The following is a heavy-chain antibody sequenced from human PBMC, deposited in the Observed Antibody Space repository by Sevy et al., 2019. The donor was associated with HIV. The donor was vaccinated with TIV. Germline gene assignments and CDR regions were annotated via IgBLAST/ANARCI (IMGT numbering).Heavy chain of an antibody. V-gene: IGHV3-53*01. CDR1: GFTVSSNY. CDR2: IYSGGST. Sequence: GGSLRLSCAASGFTVSSNYMSWVRQAPGKGLEWVSVIYSGGSTYYADSVKGRFTICRDNSKNTLYLQMNSLRAEDTAMYYCARWGVEVAGRYDAFDIWGQGTMVTVSS. CDR3: ARWGVEVAGRYDAFDI. D-gene: IGHD6-19*01. J-gene: IGHJ3*02.